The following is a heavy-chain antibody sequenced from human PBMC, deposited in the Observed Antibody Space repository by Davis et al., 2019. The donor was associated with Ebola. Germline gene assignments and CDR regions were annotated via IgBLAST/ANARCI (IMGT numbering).Heavy chain of an antibody. V-gene: IGHV4-39*01. CDR1: APSISSSSYY. CDR3: ARHQVVTKRRAALDI. J-gene: IGHJ3*02. D-gene: IGHD4-23*01. Sequence: MPSETLSLTCPVSAPSISSSSYYWGWIRQPPGKGLEWIGSIYYSGSTYYNPSLKSRVTISVDTSKNQFSLKLSAVTAADTAVYYGARHQVVTKRRAALDIWGQGTMVAVSS. CDR2: IYYSGST.